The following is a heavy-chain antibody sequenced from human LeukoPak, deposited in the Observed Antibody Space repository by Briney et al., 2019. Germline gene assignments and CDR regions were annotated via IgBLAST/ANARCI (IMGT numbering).Heavy chain of an antibody. D-gene: IGHD1-26*01. CDR1: GFTFSSYA. J-gene: IGHJ4*02. Sequence: LRLSCAASGFTFSSYAMHWVRQAPGKGLEWVAVISYDGSNKYYADSVKGRFTISRDNSKNTLYLQMNSLRAEDTAVYYCTSNLYSGSYYYAYWGQGILVTVSS. CDR3: TSNLYSGSYYYAY. V-gene: IGHV3-30*04. CDR2: ISYDGSNK.